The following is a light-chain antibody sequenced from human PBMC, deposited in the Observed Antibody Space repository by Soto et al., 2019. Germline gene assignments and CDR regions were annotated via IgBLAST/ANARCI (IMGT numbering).Light chain of an antibody. V-gene: IGKV1-5*01. Sequence: DIQMAQSPSALSASVGDRVTITCRASQSVSGWLAWYQQKPGKAPKLLIYDVSSFERGVPSRFSGSGSGTEFTLTISGLHPDDFATYYCQQYESYSGTFGPGTKVDIK. J-gene: IGKJ1*01. CDR3: QQYESYSGT. CDR2: DVS. CDR1: QSVSGW.